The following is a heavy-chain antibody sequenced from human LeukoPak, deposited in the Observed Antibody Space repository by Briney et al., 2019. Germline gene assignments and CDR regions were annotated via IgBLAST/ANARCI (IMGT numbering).Heavy chain of an antibody. J-gene: IGHJ6*03. V-gene: IGHV4-59*01. D-gene: IGHD3-3*01. Sequence: SETLSLTCTISGGSISSYYWSWIRQPPGKGLEWIGYIYYSGSTNYNPSLKSRVTISVDTSKNQFSLKLSSVTAADTAVYYCARTYDFWSGYNPYYYYYMDVWGKGTTVTVSS. CDR1: GGSISSYY. CDR3: ARTYDFWSGYNPYYYYYMDV. CDR2: IYYSGST.